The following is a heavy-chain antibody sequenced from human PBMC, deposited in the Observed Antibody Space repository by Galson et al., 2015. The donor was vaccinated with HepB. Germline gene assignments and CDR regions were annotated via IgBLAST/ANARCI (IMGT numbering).Heavy chain of an antibody. CDR2: IYYSGST. J-gene: IGHJ6*02. Sequence: ETLSLTCTVSGGSINSGNYYWGWIRQSPGKGLEWIGSIYYSGSTYYTPSLKSRVAISVDTSKDLFSLKLNSVTAADAAVYYCARDTRRGIITVDVWGQGTTVTVSS. CDR3: ARDTRRGIITVDV. CDR1: GGSINSGNYY. D-gene: IGHD3-10*01. V-gene: IGHV4-39*07.